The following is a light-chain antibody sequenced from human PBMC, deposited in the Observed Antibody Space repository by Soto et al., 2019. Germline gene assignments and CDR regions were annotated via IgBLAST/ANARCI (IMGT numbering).Light chain of an antibody. V-gene: IGKV4-1*01. CDR2: WAS. CDR1: QSVLYSSNNKNY. Sequence: TLMAQSPDSLAGSLGERATSNCKSSQSVLYSSNNKNYLAWYQQKPGQPPKLLIYWASTRESGVPDRFSGSGSGTDFTLTISSLQAEDVAVYYCQQYYSPLRTLGQGTKVDIK. CDR3: QQYYSPLRT. J-gene: IGKJ1*01.